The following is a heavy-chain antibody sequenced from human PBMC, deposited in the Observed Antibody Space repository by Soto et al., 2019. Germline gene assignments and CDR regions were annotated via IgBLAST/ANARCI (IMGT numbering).Heavy chain of an antibody. CDR2: VSYDGSKQ. J-gene: IGHJ4*02. V-gene: IGHV3-30-3*01. D-gene: IGHD3-22*01. Sequence: QVQLVESGGGVVQPGRSLRVSCAASGFTFSNYAMHWVRQAPGKGLEWVAVVSYDGSKQFYADSVEGRFTISRDSSKSTLYLHMDNLRDEDTAVYYCARDLVYNYDNSGYYNFDYWGQGTLDTVSS. CDR1: GFTFSNYA. CDR3: ARDLVYNYDNSGYYNFDY.